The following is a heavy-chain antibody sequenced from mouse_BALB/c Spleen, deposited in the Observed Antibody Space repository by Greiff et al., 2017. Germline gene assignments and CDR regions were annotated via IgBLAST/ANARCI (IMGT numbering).Heavy chain of an antibody. CDR3: TRGLRAPWFAY. D-gene: IGHD2-4*01. Sequence: QVQLQQPGAELVRPGASVKLSCKASGYTFTSYWINWVKQRPGQGLEWIGNIYPSDSYTNYNQKFKDKATLTVDKSSSTAYMQLSSPTSEDSAVYYCTRGLRAPWFAYWGQGTLVTVSA. CDR2: IYPSDSYT. V-gene: IGHV1-69*02. CDR1: GYTFTSYW. J-gene: IGHJ3*01.